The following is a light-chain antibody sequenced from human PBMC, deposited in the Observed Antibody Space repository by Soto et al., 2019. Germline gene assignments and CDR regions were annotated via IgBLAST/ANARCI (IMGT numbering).Light chain of an antibody. J-gene: IGKJ1*01. CDR2: GAS. V-gene: IGKV3-20*01. CDR3: QQYGDFPRT. Sequence: EIVLAQSPGTLSLSPGERATLSCRASQSVTSGDLAWYQQKPGQAPRLLMYGASRRVSGVPDRFSGSGSGTDFTLTISRLEPENFAVYYCQQYGDFPRTFGQGTKVDIK. CDR1: QSVTSGD.